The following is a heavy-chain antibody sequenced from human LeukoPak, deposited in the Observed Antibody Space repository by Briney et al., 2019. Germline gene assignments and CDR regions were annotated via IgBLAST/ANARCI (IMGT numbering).Heavy chain of an antibody. Sequence: PSETLSLTCAVYGGSFGGYYWSWIRQPPGKGLEWIGEINDSGSSNYIPSLKSRITISVDRSKNQFSLWLSSVTAADTAMYYCAXXXXYSKSSGYNLWGQGTLVTVSS. CDR1: GGSFGGYY. J-gene: IGHJ1*01. CDR3: AXXXXYSKSSGYNL. V-gene: IGHV4-34*01. CDR2: INDSGSS. D-gene: IGHD3-22*01.